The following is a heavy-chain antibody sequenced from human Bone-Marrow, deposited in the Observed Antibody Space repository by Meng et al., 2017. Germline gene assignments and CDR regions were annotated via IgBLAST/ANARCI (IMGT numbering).Heavy chain of an antibody. D-gene: IGHD1-1*01. CDR3: AEGGLEGDFDY. CDR1: GLTFSTYA. V-gene: IGHV3-23*04. CDR2: ISGRGGST. J-gene: IGHJ4*02. Sequence: VQWVESGGGLVQPGGSLRLSCAASGLTFSTYAMSWVRQAPGQGLEWVSAISGRGGSTYYADSVKGRFTISRDNSKNTLYLQMNSLRAEDTAVYYCAEGGLEGDFDYWGQGTLVTVSS.